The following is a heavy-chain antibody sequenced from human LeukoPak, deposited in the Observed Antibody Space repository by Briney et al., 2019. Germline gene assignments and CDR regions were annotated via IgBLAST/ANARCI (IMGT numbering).Heavy chain of an antibody. CDR2: VNPNRGET. J-gene: IGHJ4*02. CDR3: ARDSGLGYSGYDLAW. D-gene: IGHD5-12*01. CDR1: GYTFTSYY. Sequence: ASVTVSFTASGYTFTSYYMSWVRQAPGQGQEWMGWVNPNRGETNNAKKFQGRVTMTRDTSIRTAYMELSRLRSDDTAVYYCARDSGLGYSGYDLAWWGQGTLVTVSS. V-gene: IGHV1-2*02.